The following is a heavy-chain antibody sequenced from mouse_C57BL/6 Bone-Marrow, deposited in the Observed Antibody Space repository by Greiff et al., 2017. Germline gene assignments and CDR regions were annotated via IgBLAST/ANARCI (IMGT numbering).Heavy chain of an antibody. J-gene: IGHJ4*01. Sequence: QVTLKESGPGILQSSQTLSLTCSFSGFSLSTSGMGVSWIRQPSGKGLEWLAHIYWDDDKRYNPSLKSRLTISKDTSRNQVFLKITSVDTADTATYYCARRVITTVVAKGAMDYWGQGTSVTVSS. CDR2: IYWDDDK. CDR1: GFSLSTSGMG. V-gene: IGHV8-12*01. D-gene: IGHD1-1*01. CDR3: ARRVITTVVAKGAMDY.